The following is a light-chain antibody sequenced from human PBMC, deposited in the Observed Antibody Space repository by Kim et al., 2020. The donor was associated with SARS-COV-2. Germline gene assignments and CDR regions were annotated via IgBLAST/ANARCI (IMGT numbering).Light chain of an antibody. CDR1: SGHSSYA. J-gene: IGLJ3*02. V-gene: IGLV4-69*01. CDR2: LNSDGSH. Sequence: ASVKLTCTLSSGHSSYAIAGHQQQPEKGPRYLMKLNSDGSHSKGDGIPDRFSGSSSGAERYLTISSPQSEDEADYYCQTWGTGIGVFGGGTKLTVL. CDR3: QTWGTGIGV.